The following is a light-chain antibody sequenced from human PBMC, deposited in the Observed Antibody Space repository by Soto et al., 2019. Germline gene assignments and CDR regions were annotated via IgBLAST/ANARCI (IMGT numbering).Light chain of an antibody. CDR1: QSVSSY. J-gene: IGKJ3*01. CDR2: DAS. CDR3: HQRSNWPFT. Sequence: EIVLTPSPATLSLSPWERATLTCRASQSVSSYLAWSQQKPGQAPRLLIYDASNRATGVPARFSGSGSGTDVTLTISSLEPEDFAVYYCHQRSNWPFTFGPGNKVYVK. V-gene: IGKV3-11*01.